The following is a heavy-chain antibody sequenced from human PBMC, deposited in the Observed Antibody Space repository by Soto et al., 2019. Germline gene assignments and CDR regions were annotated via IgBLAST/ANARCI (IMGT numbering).Heavy chain of an antibody. Sequence: YEKRKVRQAPGQGLEWMGGIIPIFGTANYAQKFQGRVTITADKSTSTAYMELSSLRSEDTAVYYCAVSSSSYYYYYDGMDVWGQ. V-gene: IGHV1-69*06. CDR2: IIPIFGTA. CDR1: YE. J-gene: IGHJ6*02. CDR3: AVSSSSYYYYYDGMDV. D-gene: IGHD6-6*01.